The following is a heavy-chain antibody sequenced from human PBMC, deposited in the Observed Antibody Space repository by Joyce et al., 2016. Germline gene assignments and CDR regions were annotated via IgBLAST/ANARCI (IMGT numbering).Heavy chain of an antibody. Sequence: EVQLVQSGAEVKKPGESLRISCKASGYRFTSSSISWVRQLPGQGLEWRGWIEPSDSYTSYSPSFQGHVTISADKSISTAYLQWNSLKTSDTAIYYCGSATIGVAGDYYYALDVWGQGTAVTVSS. CDR2: IEPSDSYT. V-gene: IGHV5-10-1*03. CDR1: GYRFTSSS. CDR3: GSATIGVAGDYYYALDV. D-gene: IGHD6-19*01. J-gene: IGHJ6*02.